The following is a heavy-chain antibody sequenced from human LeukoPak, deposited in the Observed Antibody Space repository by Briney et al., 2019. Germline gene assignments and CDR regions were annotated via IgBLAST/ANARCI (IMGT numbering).Heavy chain of an antibody. Sequence: SETLSLTCTVSGGSISSYYWSWIRQPPGKGLEWIGYIYYSGSTNYNPSLKSRVTISVDTSKDQFSLKLNSVTAADTAVYYCARGLGVYDLSAFDPWGRGTLVTVSS. CDR1: GGSISSYY. V-gene: IGHV4-59*01. J-gene: IGHJ5*02. CDR2: IYYSGST. CDR3: ARGLGVYDLSAFDP. D-gene: IGHD5/OR15-5a*01.